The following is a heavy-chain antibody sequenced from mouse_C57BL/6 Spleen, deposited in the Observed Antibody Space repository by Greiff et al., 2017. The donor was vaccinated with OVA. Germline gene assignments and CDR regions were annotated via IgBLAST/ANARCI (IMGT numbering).Heavy chain of an antibody. V-gene: IGHV1-7*01. J-gene: IGHJ4*01. Sequence: VQLQQSGAELAKPGASVKLSCKASGYTFTSYWLHWVKQRPGQGLEWIGYINPSSGYTKYNQKFKDKATLTADKSSSTAYMQLSSLTYEDSAVYYCAKGAQGNYAMDYWGQGTSVTVSS. CDR3: AKGAQGNYAMDY. CDR2: INPSSGYT. CDR1: GYTFTSYW.